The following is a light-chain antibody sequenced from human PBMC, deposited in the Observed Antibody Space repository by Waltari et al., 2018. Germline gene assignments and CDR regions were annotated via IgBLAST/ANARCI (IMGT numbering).Light chain of an antibody. CDR1: QDFKQY. CDR3: QQNDNAPVT. CDR2: SAS. Sequence: DIHITLSPSSLFTSVGDSVPIPYRACQDFKQYLSWYQQKPGKAPNLLIYSASSLESGVPERFSGSGSGTDFTLTIISLEPEDFATYYCQQNDNAPVTFGGGTKVEIK. V-gene: IGKV1-39*01. J-gene: IGKJ4*01.